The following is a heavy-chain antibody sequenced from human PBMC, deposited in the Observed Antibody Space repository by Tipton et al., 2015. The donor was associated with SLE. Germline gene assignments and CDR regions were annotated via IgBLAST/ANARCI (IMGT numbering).Heavy chain of an antibody. Sequence: SLRLSCAASGFTFSDSYMSWIRQAPGKGLEWVSYISSSGRSIYYADSVKGRFTISRDNARNSLYLQMNSLRAEDTAMYYCARENPLGGMDVWGQGTTVTVSS. CDR3: ARENPLGGMDV. CDR2: ISSSGRSI. J-gene: IGHJ6*02. V-gene: IGHV3-11*01. CDR1: GFTFSDSY. D-gene: IGHD1-14*01.